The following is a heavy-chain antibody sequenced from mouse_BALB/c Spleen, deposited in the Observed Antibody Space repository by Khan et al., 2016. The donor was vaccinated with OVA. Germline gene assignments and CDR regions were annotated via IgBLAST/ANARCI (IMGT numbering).Heavy chain of an antibody. J-gene: IGHJ4*01. CDR3: ARNDYGRTCTMDY. V-gene: IGHV1-76*01. D-gene: IGHD1-1*01. CDR1: GYIFTSYW. Sequence: QVQLKESGAELVRPGASVKLSCKTSGYIFTSYWIHWVKQRSGQGLEWIARLYPGTGSTYYNETFKDTATLTADKSSTPVYMQHSSLKSEDSAVYVCARNDYGRTCTMDYWGQGTSVTGSS. CDR2: LYPGTGST.